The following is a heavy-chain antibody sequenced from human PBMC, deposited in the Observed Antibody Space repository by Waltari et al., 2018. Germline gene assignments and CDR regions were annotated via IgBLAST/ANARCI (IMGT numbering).Heavy chain of an antibody. Sequence: EVLLVESGGGLVQPGGSLRLSCEVAGCTFSSYWMHWVRQPPGKGLVWISRISSDARKTTYVDSVQGRFTISRDNAQSTLYLQMDTVTVEDTAVYYCARGTTTEVDFWGQGTLVTVSS. V-gene: IGHV3-74*03. CDR1: GCTFSSYW. CDR2: ISSDARKT. J-gene: IGHJ4*02. CDR3: ARGTTTEVDF. D-gene: IGHD4-17*01.